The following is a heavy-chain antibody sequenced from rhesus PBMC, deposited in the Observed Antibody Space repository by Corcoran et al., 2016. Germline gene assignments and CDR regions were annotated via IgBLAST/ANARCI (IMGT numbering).Heavy chain of an antibody. CDR2: ISWNSGTI. Sequence: EVQLVESGGGLVQPGGSLRLSCAAPGFTFDDYAMSWVGHAPGKGLAWVSRISWNSGTIYYADSVKGRFTISRDNAKNSLFLQMDRLRAEDTAVYYCSSGWYYFDYWGQGVLVTVSS. D-gene: IGHD6-31*01. CDR3: SSGWYYFDY. V-gene: IGHV3-134*01. CDR1: GFTFDDYA. J-gene: IGHJ4*01.